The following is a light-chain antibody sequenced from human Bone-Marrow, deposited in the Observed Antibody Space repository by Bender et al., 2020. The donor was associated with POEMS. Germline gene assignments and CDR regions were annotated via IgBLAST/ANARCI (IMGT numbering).Light chain of an antibody. J-gene: IGLJ2*01. Sequence: QSVLTQPPSASGTPGQRVTISCSGSSSNIGTNPVNWYQQLPGTAPKLLIYINNQRPSGVPDRFSGSKSGNTASLTVSGLQAEDEAEYHCSGYADGNSVFGGGTKLTVL. V-gene: IGLV1-44*01. CDR2: INN. CDR1: SSNIGTNP. CDR3: SGYADGNSV.